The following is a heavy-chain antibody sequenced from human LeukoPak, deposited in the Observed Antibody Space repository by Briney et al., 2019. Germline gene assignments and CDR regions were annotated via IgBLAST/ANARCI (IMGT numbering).Heavy chain of an antibody. CDR2: ITASGTAM. J-gene: IGHJ4*02. CDR3: ASSGSYRFDY. V-gene: IGHV3-48*02. D-gene: IGHD1-26*01. Sequence: QPGGSLRLSCAASGFTFSSYSMNWVRQAPGKGLEWVSHITASGTAMFYADSVKGRFTTSRDNAKNSLYLQMNSLRDEDTAVYYCASSGSYRFDYWGQGTLVTVSS. CDR1: GFTFSSYS.